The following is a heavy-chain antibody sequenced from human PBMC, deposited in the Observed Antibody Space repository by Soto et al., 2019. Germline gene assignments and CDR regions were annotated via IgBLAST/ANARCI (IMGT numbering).Heavy chain of an antibody. CDR3: ARGLNGYLHYFEY. J-gene: IGHJ4*02. CDR1: GYTFTSYA. CDR2: INAGNGNT. V-gene: IGHV1-3*01. D-gene: IGHD5-18*01. Sequence: ASVKVSCKASGYTFTSYAMHWVRQAPGQRLEWMGWINAGNGNTKYSQKFQGRVTITRDTSASTAYMELSSLRSEDTAVYYCARGLNGYLHYFEYWGPGTLVTVSS.